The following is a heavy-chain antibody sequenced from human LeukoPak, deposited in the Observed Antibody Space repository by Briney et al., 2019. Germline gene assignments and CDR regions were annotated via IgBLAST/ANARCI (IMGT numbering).Heavy chain of an antibody. Sequence: GGSLRLSCAASGFIFGSYDFHWVRQRPGESLEWVSVIGSAGDTEYADSVRGRFTISREDVRNSLYLQMNSLRAEDTAVYYCARDYYGSEFDYWGQGTLVTVSS. CDR3: ARDYYGSEFDY. CDR2: IGSAGDT. CDR1: GFIFGSYD. D-gene: IGHD3-10*01. J-gene: IGHJ4*02. V-gene: IGHV3-13*01.